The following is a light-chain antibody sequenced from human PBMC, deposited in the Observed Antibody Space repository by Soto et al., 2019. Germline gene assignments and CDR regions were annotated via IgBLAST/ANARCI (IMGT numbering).Light chain of an antibody. CDR1: QSVTIN. V-gene: IGKV3-15*01. CDR2: GAS. CDR3: QQYDNWPLT. J-gene: IGKJ4*01. Sequence: EIMMTQSPATLSVSAGERATLSCRASQSVTINLAWYQQKPGQAPRLLIYGASTRATGIPARFSGSGSGTEFTLTISSLQSEDCALYYCQQYDNWPLTFSGGTKVDIK.